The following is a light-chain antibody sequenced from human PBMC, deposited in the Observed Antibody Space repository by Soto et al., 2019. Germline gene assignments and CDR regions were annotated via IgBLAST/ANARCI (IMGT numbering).Light chain of an antibody. J-gene: IGKJ4*01. V-gene: IGKV1-33*01. CDR3: QQYDNYPIT. Sequence: DIQMTQSPSSLSASVGDRVTITCQASQDISKYLNWFQQKPGKAPMLLMYDASTLETGVPSRFSGSGSGTDFTFTISSLQPEDIATYYCQQYDNYPITFGGGTKVEIK. CDR2: DAS. CDR1: QDISKY.